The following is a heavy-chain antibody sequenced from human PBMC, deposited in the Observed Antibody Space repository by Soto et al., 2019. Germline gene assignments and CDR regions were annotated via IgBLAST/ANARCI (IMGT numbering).Heavy chain of an antibody. CDR2: TYYRSKWYN. D-gene: IGHD5-18*01. Sequence: PSQTLSLTCAISGDSVSSNSAAWNWIRQSPSRGLEWLGRTYYRSKWYNDYAVSVKSRITINPDTSRNQFSLQLNSVTPEDTAVYYCERGGTDMDTVLDNYYGMDVWGQGTTVTVSS. V-gene: IGHV6-1*01. J-gene: IGHJ6*02. CDR3: ERGGTDMDTVLDNYYGMDV. CDR1: GDSVSSNSAA.